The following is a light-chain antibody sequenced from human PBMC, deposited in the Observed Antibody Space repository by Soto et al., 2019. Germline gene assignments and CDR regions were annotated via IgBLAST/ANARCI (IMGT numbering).Light chain of an antibody. CDR3: HQDWAWPLT. J-gene: IGKJ4*01. Sequence: ETVMTQSPATLSVSPGERVTLSCRASQTIGTSLAWYQQRPGQAPRLLIYTASIRATGTPVRFSGFGSGAEFTLTINSLQSEDFAIYYCHQDWAWPLTFGGGTKVEIK. CDR1: QTIGTS. V-gene: IGKV3D-15*01. CDR2: TAS.